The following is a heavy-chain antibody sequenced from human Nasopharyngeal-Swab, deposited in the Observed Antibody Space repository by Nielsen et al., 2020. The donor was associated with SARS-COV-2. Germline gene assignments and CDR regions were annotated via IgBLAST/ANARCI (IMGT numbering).Heavy chain of an antibody. CDR3: ARHPPTRLHSMVRGVIPRYFDL. J-gene: IGHJ2*01. V-gene: IGHV5-10-1*01. Sequence: GESLKISCKGSGYSFTSYWISWVRQMPGKGLEWMGRIDPSDSYTNYSPSFQGHVTISADKSISTAYLQWSSLKASDTAMYYCARHPPTRLHSMVRGVIPRYFDLWGRGTLVTVSS. CDR1: GYSFTSYW. D-gene: IGHD3-10*01. CDR2: IDPSDSYT.